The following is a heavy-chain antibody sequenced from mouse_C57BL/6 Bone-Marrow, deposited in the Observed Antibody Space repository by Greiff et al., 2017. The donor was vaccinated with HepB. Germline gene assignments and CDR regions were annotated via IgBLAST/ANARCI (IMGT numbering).Heavy chain of an antibody. J-gene: IGHJ3*01. CDR1: GYAFSSYW. D-gene: IGHD2-4*01. CDR2: IYPGDGDT. CDR3: ASTRLRRAWFAY. Sequence: VQGVESGAELVKPGASVKISCKASGYAFSSYWMNWVKQRPGKGLEWIGQIYPGDGDTNYNGKFKGKATLTADKSSSTAYMQLSSLTSEDSAVYFCASTRLRRAWFAYWGQGTLVTVSA. V-gene: IGHV1-80*01.